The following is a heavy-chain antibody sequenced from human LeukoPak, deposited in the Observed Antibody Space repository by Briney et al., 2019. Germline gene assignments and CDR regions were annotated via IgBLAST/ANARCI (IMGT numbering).Heavy chain of an antibody. CDR2: IIPIFGTA. V-gene: IGHV1-69*13. Sequence: GASVKVSCKASGGTFSGYAISWVRQAPGQGLGWMGGIIPIFGTANYAQKFQGRVTITADESTSTAYMELSSLRSEDTAVYYCARRLPFFGGNSAWFDPWGQGTLVTVSS. CDR1: GGTFSGYA. J-gene: IGHJ5*02. CDR3: ARRLPFFGGNSAWFDP. D-gene: IGHD4-23*01.